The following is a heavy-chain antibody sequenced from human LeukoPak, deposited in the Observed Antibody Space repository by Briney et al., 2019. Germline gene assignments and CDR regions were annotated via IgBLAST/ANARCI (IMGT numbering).Heavy chain of an antibody. J-gene: IGHJ5*02. D-gene: IGHD3-22*01. V-gene: IGHV4-34*01. CDR1: GGSFSGYY. CDR2: INHSGST. Sequence: SETLSLTCAVYGGSFSGYYWSWIRQPPGKGLEWIGEINHSGSTNYNPSLKSRVTISVDTSKNQFSLKLSSVTAADTAVYYCAKGGSYYDSSGYYCCFGTWGQRTLVTVSS. CDR3: AKGGSYYDSSGYYCCFGT.